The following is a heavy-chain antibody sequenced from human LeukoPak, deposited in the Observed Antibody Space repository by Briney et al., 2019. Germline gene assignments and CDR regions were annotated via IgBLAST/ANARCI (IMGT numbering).Heavy chain of an antibody. CDR1: GASFSGYY. Sequence: SETLSLTCAVYGASFSGYYWSWIRQPPGKGLEWIGEINHSGSTNYNLSLESRLTISLDTSKYQVSLKLTSVTAADTAVYYCARGTPEWYGSGPAVYWGQGTLVTVSS. CDR3: ARGTPEWYGSGPAVY. V-gene: IGHV4-34*01. CDR2: INHSGST. J-gene: IGHJ4*02. D-gene: IGHD3-10*01.